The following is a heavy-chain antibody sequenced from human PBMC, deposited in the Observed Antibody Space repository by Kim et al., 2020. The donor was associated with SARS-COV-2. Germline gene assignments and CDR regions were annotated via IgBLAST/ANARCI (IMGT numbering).Heavy chain of an antibody. CDR3: ASLVNEFIVRDDY. D-gene: IGHD3-16*02. CDR1: GGTFSSYA. Sequence: SVKVSCKASGGTFSSYAISWVRQAPGQGLEWMGGSIPIFGTANYAQKFQGRVTITADESTSTAYMELSSLRSEDTAVYYCASLVNEFIVRDDYWGQGTLVTVSS. J-gene: IGHJ4*02. CDR2: SIPIFGTA. V-gene: IGHV1-69*13.